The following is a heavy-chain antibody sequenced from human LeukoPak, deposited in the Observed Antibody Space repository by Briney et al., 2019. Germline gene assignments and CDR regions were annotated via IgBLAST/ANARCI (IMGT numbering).Heavy chain of an antibody. V-gene: IGHV4-61*01. J-gene: IGHJ4*02. CDR2: IYYSGST. CDR3: ARVRYYFDY. Sequence: SETLSLTCTVSGGSVSSGSYYWSWIRQPPGKGLEWIGYIYYSGSTNYNTSLKSRVTISVDTSKNQFSLKLSSVTAADTAVYYCARVRYYFDYWGQGTLVTVSS. CDR1: GGSVSSGSYY.